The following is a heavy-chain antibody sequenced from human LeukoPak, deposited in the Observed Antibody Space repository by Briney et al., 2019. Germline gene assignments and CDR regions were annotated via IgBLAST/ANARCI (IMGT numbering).Heavy chain of an antibody. CDR3: ARDQATVATPWWDH. J-gene: IGHJ4*02. CDR2: INGNSGGT. D-gene: IGHD4-23*01. Sequence: ASVKVSCKASGYTFTGYYVHWLRRAPGQGLEWMGWINGNSGGTKYAQKFQGRVTMTRDTSISTAYMELSRLRSDDTAVYFCARDQATVATPWWDHWGQGTLVTVSS. CDR1: GYTFTGYY. V-gene: IGHV1-2*02.